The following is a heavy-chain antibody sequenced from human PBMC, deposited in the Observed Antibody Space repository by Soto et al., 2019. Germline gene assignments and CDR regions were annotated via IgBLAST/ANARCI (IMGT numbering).Heavy chain of an antibody. V-gene: IGHV3-73*01. CDR3: TSGLGELSLRGDDY. CDR2: IRSKANNYAT. J-gene: IGHJ4*02. CDR1: GFTFSDST. D-gene: IGHD3-16*02. Sequence: EVQLVESGGGLVQPGGSLKVSCAASGFTFSDSTIHWVRQASGKGLEWVGRIRSKANNYATAYAASVKGRFTISRDDSKNTAYLQMNSLKIEDTAVYYCTSGLGELSLRGDDYWGQGTLVTVSS.